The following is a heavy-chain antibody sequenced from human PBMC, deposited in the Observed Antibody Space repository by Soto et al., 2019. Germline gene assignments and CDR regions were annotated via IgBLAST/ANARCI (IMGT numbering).Heavy chain of an antibody. V-gene: IGHV3-30*04. CDR3: ARGWNNPGYLDS. Sequence: QVRLVESGGGAVQPGRSLRLSCAASGFDFSRYAMHWVRQAPGKGLERMAVIAYDGSGESYSDSVKGRFTISRDNAIDILYLQMSSLRTDDTAIYYCARGWNNPGYLDSWGLGTLVTVSS. CDR1: GFDFSRYA. D-gene: IGHD1-1*01. J-gene: IGHJ4*02. CDR2: IAYDGSGE.